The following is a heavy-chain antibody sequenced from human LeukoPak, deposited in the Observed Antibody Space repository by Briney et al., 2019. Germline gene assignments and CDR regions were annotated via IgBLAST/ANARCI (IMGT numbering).Heavy chain of an antibody. J-gene: IGHJ4*02. Sequence: GGSLRLSCAASGFTFSSYAMSWVRQAPGKGLEWVSVIYSGGSTYYADSVKGRFTISRDNSKNTLYLQMNSLRAEDTAVYYCARGSYYYDSSGYSFDYWGQGTLVTVSS. CDR3: ARGSYYYDSSGYSFDY. V-gene: IGHV3-66*01. CDR2: IYSGGST. D-gene: IGHD3-22*01. CDR1: GFTFSSYA.